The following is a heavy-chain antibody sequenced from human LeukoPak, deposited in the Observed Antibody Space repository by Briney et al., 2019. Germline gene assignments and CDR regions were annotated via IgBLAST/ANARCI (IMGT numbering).Heavy chain of an antibody. CDR1: GGSISSSSYY. CDR2: IYYSGST. J-gene: IGHJ3*02. Sequence: SETLSLTCSVSGGSISSSSYYWGWIRQPPGKGLEWIGSIYYSGSTYYNPSLKSRVTISVDTSKNQFSLKLSSVTAADTAVYYCARTGGYSSGWFYQNAFDIWGQGTMVTVSS. CDR3: ARTGGYSSGWFYQNAFDI. V-gene: IGHV4-39*01. D-gene: IGHD6-19*01.